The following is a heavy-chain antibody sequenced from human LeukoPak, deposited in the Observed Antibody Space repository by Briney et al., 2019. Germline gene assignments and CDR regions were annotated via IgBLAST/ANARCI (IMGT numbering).Heavy chain of an antibody. D-gene: IGHD3-22*01. V-gene: IGHV3-21*01. CDR3: ARLDYYDSSGYSADYMDV. CDR2: ISSSSSYI. CDR1: GFTFRSYG. Sequence: GGTLRLSCAASGFTFRSYGMSWVRQAPGKGLEWVSSISSSSSYIYYADSVKGRFTISRDNAKNSLYLQMNSLRAEDTAVYYCARLDYYDSSGYSADYMDVWGKGTTVTVSS. J-gene: IGHJ6*03.